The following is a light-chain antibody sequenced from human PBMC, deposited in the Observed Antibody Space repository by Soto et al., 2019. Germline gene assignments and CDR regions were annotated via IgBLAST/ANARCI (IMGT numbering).Light chain of an antibody. Sequence: QMTQSPSSLAASVGDIVTITLRASQGIRNDLGWYQQKPGKAPKLLIYSASSLQSGVPSRFSGSGSGTDFTLTISSLQPEDFATYYCLQDYNYPRTFGQGTKVDIK. CDR2: SAS. CDR3: LQDYNYPRT. J-gene: IGKJ1*01. CDR1: QGIRND. V-gene: IGKV1-6*01.